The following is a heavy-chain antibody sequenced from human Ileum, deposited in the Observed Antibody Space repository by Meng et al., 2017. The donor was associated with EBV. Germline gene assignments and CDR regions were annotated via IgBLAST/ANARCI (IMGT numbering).Heavy chain of an antibody. Sequence: VQLQDPGPGRVKLSGTLSLTCGVSGDSIISTDTWWSWVRQPPGKGLEWIGEIFHAGNTNYNPSLKSQVTMSVDTSKNQFSLNLSSVTAADSAVYYCARGSHYTWDVWGQGTLVTVSS. CDR1: GDSIISTDTW. D-gene: IGHD3-16*01. J-gene: IGHJ4*02. CDR3: ARGSHYTWDV. V-gene: IGHV4-4*02. CDR2: IFHAGNT.